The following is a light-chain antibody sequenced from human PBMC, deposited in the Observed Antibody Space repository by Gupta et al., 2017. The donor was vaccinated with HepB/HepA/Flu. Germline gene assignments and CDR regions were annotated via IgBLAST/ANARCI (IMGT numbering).Light chain of an antibody. Sequence: DVVLTQSPDSLAASLGEGATISCKSSQSLLDVSKNKTYLGWFQQKPGQPPKLLIYWASARRFGVPDRFSGSGSGTDFTLTISSLQAEDVAIYYCQQYNHLPRTFGPGTRVDIK. CDR1: QSLLDVSKNKTY. CDR2: WAS. J-gene: IGKJ3*01. CDR3: QQYNHLPRT. V-gene: IGKV4-1*01.